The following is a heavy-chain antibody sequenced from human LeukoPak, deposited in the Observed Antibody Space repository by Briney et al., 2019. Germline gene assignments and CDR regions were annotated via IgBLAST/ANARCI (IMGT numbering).Heavy chain of an antibody. V-gene: IGHV3-7*01. J-gene: IGHJ3*02. D-gene: IGHD3-22*01. CDR3: AREGTYYYDSSGYPPDAFDI. Sequence: PGRSLRLSCAASGFTFSSYGMHWVRQAPGKGLEWVANIKQDGSEKYYVDSVKGRFTISRDNAKNSLYLQMNSLRAEDTAVYYCAREGTYYYDSSGYPPDAFDIWGQGTMVTVSS. CDR1: GFTFSSYG. CDR2: IKQDGSEK.